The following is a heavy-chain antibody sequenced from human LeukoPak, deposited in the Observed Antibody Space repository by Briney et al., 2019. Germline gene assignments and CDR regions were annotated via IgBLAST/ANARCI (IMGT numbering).Heavy chain of an antibody. CDR3: AKGDDSSGYYPGGADY. J-gene: IGHJ4*02. CDR1: GFTFSSYA. Sequence: GGSLRLSCAASGFTFSSYAMSWVRQAPGRGLEWVSAISGSGGSTYYADSVKGRFTISRDNSKNTLYLQMNSLRAEDTAVYYCAKGDDSSGYYPGGADYWGQGTLVAVSS. CDR2: ISGSGGST. D-gene: IGHD3-22*01. V-gene: IGHV3-23*01.